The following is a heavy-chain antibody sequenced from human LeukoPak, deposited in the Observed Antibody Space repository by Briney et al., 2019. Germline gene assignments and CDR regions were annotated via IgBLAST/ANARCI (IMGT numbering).Heavy chain of an antibody. CDR3: AKSGGARGTVHPPGDF. J-gene: IGHJ4*02. CDR2: INADTGNT. Sequence: ASVKVSCKASGYTFTTYTMHCVRQAPGQRLEGMGWINADTGNTKCSQEFQGTLTIDRDSSATTAYMNLSSLKSVYTPGYHRAKSGGARGTVHPPGDFWGQGTLVHVSS. D-gene: IGHD2-21*01. CDR1: GYTFTTYT. V-gene: IGHV1-3*03.